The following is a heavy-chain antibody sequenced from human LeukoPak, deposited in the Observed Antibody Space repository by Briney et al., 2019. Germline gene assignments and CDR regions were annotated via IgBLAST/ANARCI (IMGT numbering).Heavy chain of an antibody. CDR2: INTDGSST. V-gene: IGHV3-74*01. CDR3: ARFGRGYSGYDSGAAFDI. CDR1: GFTFSSYW. J-gene: IGHJ3*02. D-gene: IGHD5-12*01. Sequence: GGSLRLSCAASGFTFSSYWMHWVRQAPGKGLVWVSRINTDGSSTSYADSVKDRFTISRDNAKNTLYLQMNSLRAEDTAVYYCARFGRGYSGYDSGAAFDIWGQGTMVTVSS.